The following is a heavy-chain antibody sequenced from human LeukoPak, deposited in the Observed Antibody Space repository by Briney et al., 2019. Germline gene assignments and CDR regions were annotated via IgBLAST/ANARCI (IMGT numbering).Heavy chain of an antibody. CDR3: AGKAWLSNDY. CDR2: ISGSGGST. J-gene: IGHJ4*01. V-gene: IGHV3-23*01. CDR1: GFTFSSYA. D-gene: IGHD3-22*01. Sequence: PGGSLRLSCAASGFTFSSYAMSWVRQAPGKGLEWVSAISGSGGSTYYADSVKGRFTISRDNAKNSLYLQMNSLRAEDTAVYYCAGKAWLSNDYWGQGTLVTVSS.